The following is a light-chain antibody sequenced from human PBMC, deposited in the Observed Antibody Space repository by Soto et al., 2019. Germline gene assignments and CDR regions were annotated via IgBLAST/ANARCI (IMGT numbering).Light chain of an antibody. CDR2: EVI. CDR1: SSDVGGYNY. V-gene: IGLV2-8*01. Sequence: QSVLTQPPSASGSPGQSVTISCTGTSSDVGGYNYVSWYQQHPGKAPKLMIYEVIKRPSGVPDRFSGSKSGNTASLTVSGLQAEDEADYYCSSYAGSNRVFGTGTKVTAL. J-gene: IGLJ1*01. CDR3: SSYAGSNRV.